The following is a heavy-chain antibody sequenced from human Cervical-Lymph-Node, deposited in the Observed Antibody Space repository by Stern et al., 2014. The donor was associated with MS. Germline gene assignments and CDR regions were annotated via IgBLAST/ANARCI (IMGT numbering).Heavy chain of an antibody. D-gene: IGHD3-10*01. V-gene: IGHV4-39*01. CDR2: VYYTGHA. J-gene: IGHJ4*02. CDR1: NVSINSRDHY. CDR3: ARHGLGSGRGYFDF. Sequence: QLQLQESGPGLVKPSETLSLTCSVSNVSINSRDHYWGWIRQSPGKGLEWIGSVYYTGHAYYNPSLKSRVSISVDTSTHHFSLKMTSVSAPDTAVYYCARHGLGSGRGYFDFWGQGALVIVSS.